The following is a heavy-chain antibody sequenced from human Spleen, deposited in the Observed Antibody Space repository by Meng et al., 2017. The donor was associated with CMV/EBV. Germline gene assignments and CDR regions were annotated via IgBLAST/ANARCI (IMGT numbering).Heavy chain of an antibody. V-gene: IGHV3-7*03. D-gene: IGHD3-3*01. CDR3: VRVGVAPGDY. CDR1: GFTFSTYW. CDR2: LNHDGSEE. Sequence: GESLKISCTASGFTFSTYWMNWVRQAPGKGLEWVATLNHDGSEEYCVDSVKGRFTISRDNAKNTLFLQMNSLRVGDTAFYHCVRVGVAPGDYWGQGALVTVSS. J-gene: IGHJ4*02.